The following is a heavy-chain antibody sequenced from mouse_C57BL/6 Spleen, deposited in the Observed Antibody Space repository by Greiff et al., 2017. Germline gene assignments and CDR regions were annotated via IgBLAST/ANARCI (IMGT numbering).Heavy chain of an antibody. CDR1: GFSLTSYG. J-gene: IGHJ4*01. Sequence: VQLQQSGPGLVQPSQSLSITCTASGFSLTSYGVHWVRQSPGKGLEWLGVIRSGGSTDYNAAFISRLSTSKDNAKSQVLFKMNSLQAGDTAVYYCARKDTGVGGAMDDWGQGTSVTVSS. CDR2: IRSGGST. CDR3: ARKDTGVGGAMDD. D-gene: IGHD1-1*01. V-gene: IGHV2-2*01.